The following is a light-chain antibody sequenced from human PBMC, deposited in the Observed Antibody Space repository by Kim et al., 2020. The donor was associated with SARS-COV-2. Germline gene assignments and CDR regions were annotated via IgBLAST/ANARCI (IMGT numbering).Light chain of an antibody. CDR1: QGIASW. Sequence: DVQMTQSPSYVSASVGDMITITCRASQGIASWLAWYQQKPGKAPKLLIYAASALRSGVSSRFSGSGSGREFTLTIHSLQPEDVATYYCQQSNNPPITFGQGTRLEIK. V-gene: IGKV1-12*01. CDR2: AAS. J-gene: IGKJ5*01. CDR3: QQSNNPPIT.